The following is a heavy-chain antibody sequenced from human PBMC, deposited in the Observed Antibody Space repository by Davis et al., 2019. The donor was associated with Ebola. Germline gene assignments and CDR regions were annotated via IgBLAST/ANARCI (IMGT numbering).Heavy chain of an antibody. Sequence: ASVKVSCKASGGTFSSYAISWVRQATGQGLEWMGWMNPNSGNTGYAQKFQGRVTMTRNTSISTAYMELSSLRSEDTAVYYCAAGDYYDSKATGFDYWGQGTLVTVSS. J-gene: IGHJ4*02. CDR3: AAGDYYDSKATGFDY. D-gene: IGHD3-22*01. V-gene: IGHV1-8*02. CDR1: GGTFSSYA. CDR2: MNPNSGNT.